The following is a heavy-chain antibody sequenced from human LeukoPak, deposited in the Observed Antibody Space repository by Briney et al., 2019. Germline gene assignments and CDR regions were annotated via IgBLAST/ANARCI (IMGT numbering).Heavy chain of an antibody. J-gene: IGHJ6*03. V-gene: IGHV3-23*01. CDR1: GFTFSSYG. Sequence: PGGSLRLSCAASGFTFSSYGMSWVRQAPGKGLEWVSAISGSGGSTYYADSVKGRFIISRDNSRNTLYLQMNSLRAEDTAVYYCAKDDGGSYYIYYYYMDVWGKGTTVTISS. CDR3: AKDDGGSYYIYYYYMDV. CDR2: ISGSGGST. D-gene: IGHD1-26*01.